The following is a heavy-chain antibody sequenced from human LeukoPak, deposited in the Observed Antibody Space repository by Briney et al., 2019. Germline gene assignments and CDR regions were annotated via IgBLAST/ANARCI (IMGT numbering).Heavy chain of an antibody. CDR3: ARDGEWELHFDY. J-gene: IGHJ4*02. CDR1: GFTFSSYS. CDR2: ISSSSSYT. Sequence: PGGSLRLSCVASGFTFSSYSVNWVRQAPGKGLEWVSSISSSSSYTYYADSVKGRFTISRDNAKNSLYLQMNSLRAEDTAVYYCARDGEWELHFDYWGQGTLVTVSS. D-gene: IGHD1-26*01. V-gene: IGHV3-21*01.